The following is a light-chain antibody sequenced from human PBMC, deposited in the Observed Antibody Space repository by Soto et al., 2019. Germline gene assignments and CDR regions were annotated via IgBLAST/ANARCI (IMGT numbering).Light chain of an antibody. CDR3: AAWDDSLNSFL. J-gene: IGLJ1*01. V-gene: IGLV1-47*01. Sequence: QSVLTQPPSASGTPGRRVTISCSGSSSNIGSNYLYWYQHLPGTAPKLLIYRNNQRPSGVPDRFSGSKSGTSASLAISGLRPEDEADYYCAAWDDSLNSFLFAAGTKVTVL. CDR2: RNN. CDR1: SSNIGSNY.